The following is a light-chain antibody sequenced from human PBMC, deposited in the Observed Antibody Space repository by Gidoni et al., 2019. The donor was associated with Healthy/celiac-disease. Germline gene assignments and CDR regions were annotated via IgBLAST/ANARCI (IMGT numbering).Light chain of an antibody. CDR1: QTIRSY. Sequence: DIQMTQSPSSLSASVGDRVTITCRASQTIRSYLNWYQQKPGKAPKFLIYAASSLQSGVPSRFSGSGSGTDFTLTIRSLQPEDFATYYCQQSYNTPYTFGQGTKLEIK. V-gene: IGKV1-39*01. CDR3: QQSYNTPYT. J-gene: IGKJ2*01. CDR2: AAS.